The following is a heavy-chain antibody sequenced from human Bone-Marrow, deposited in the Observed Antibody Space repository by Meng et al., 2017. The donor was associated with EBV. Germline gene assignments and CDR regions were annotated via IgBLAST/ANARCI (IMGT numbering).Heavy chain of an antibody. V-gene: IGHV3-30-3*01. CDR1: GFTFSSYA. CDR2: ISYDGSNK. J-gene: IGHJ4*02. D-gene: IGHD6-19*01. Sequence: QVQLVESGGGVVQPGRSLRLSCAASGFTFSSYAMHWVRQAPGKGLEWVAVISYDGSNKYYADSVKGRFTISRDNSKNTLYLQMNSLRAEDTAVYYCARHHSSGWYSKSPFDYCCQGTLCNVSS. CDR3: ARHHSSGWYSKSPFDY.